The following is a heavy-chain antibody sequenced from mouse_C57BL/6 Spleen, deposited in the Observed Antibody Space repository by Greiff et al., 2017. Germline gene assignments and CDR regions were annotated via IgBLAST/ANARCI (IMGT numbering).Heavy chain of an antibody. CDR2: ISDGGSYT. Sequence: EVMLVESGGGLVKPGGSLKLSCAASGFTFSSYAMSWVRQTPEKRLEWVATISDGGSYTYYPDNVKGRFTISRDNAKNNLYLQMSHLKSGDTAMYYCEREGSSGLTFAYWGQGTLVTVSA. V-gene: IGHV5-4*01. D-gene: IGHD3-2*02. CDR3: EREGSSGLTFAY. CDR1: GFTFSSYA. J-gene: IGHJ3*01.